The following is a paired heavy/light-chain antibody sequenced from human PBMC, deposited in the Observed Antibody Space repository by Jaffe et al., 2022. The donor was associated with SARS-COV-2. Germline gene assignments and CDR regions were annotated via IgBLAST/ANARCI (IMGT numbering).Heavy chain of an antibody. V-gene: IGHV4-39*01. CDR2: IYYSGST. J-gene: IGHJ3*02. Sequence: QLQLQESGPGLVKPSETLSLTCSVSGGSISSSFYFWGWIRQPPGKGLEWIGSIYYSGSTYYNPSLKSRVTISVDTSKNQFSLKLSSVTAADSAVYYCARQGNWNNHDAFDIWGQGTMVTVSS. CDR3: ARQGNWNNHDAFDI. D-gene: IGHD1-1*01. CDR1: GGSISSSFYF.
Light chain of an antibody. V-gene: IGKV3-20*01. CDR2: GAS. CDR1: QSVSRSY. J-gene: IGKJ4*01. CDR3: QQYGSSPRT. Sequence: EIVLTQSPGTLSLSPGERATLSCRASQSVSRSYLAWYQQKPGQAPRLLIYGASSRATGIPDSFSGSGSGTDFTLTISRLEPEDFAVYYCQQYGSSPRTFGGGTKVELK.